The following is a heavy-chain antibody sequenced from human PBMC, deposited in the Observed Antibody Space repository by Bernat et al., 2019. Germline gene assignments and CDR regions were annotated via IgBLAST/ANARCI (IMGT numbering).Heavy chain of an antibody. CDR2: ISYDGSNK. V-gene: IGHV3-30*18. D-gene: IGHD2-15*01. J-gene: IGHJ4*02. Sequence: QVQLVESGGGVVQPGRSLRLSCAASGFSFTIHGMHWVRQAPGKGLEWVAVISYDGSNKYYADSVKGQFNISRDNSKNTLYLQMNSLRAEDTAVYYCAKVRYCSGSSCSNVIDYWGQGTLVTVSS. CDR3: AKVRYCSGSSCSNVIDY. CDR1: GFSFTIHG.